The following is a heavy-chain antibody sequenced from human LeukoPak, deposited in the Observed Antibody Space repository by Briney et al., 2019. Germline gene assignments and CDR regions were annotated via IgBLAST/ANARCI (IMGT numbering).Heavy chain of an antibody. V-gene: IGHV3-64D*06. D-gene: IGHD2-2*01. CDR3: TRGFCSSPSCYDY. CDR1: GFTFSSYA. Sequence: GGSLRLSCSASGFTFSSYAMHWVRQAPGKGLEYVSAISSNGGSTYYADSVKGRFTISRDNSKNTLYLQMSSLRAEDTAVYYCTRGFCSSPSCYDYWGQGTLVTVSS. CDR2: ISSNGGST. J-gene: IGHJ4*02.